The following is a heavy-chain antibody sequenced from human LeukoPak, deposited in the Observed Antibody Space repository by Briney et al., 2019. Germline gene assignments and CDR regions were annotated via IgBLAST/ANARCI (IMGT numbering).Heavy chain of an antibody. CDR1: GGSISSGDYY. CDR2: IYYSGST. Sequence: SETLSLTCTVSGGSISSGDYYWSWIRQPPGKGLEWIGYIYYSGSTYYNPSLKSRVTIPVDTSKNQFSLKLSSVTAADTAVYYCAREGSPHYYDSSGYYFDYWGQGTLVTVSS. V-gene: IGHV4-30-4*08. J-gene: IGHJ4*02. D-gene: IGHD3-22*01. CDR3: AREGSPHYYDSSGYYFDY.